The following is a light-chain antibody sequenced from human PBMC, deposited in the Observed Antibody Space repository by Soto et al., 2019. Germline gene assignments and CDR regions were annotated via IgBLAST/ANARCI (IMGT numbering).Light chain of an antibody. CDR1: SGSIANNY. J-gene: IGLJ2*01. CDR2: EDD. V-gene: IGLV6-57*03. CDR3: QSYDSTNQGV. Sequence: NFMLTQPHSVSESPGKTVTISCTRSSGSIANNYVQWYQQRPGSAPTAVIHEDDQRPSGVPDRFFGSIDRSSNSASLTISGLKTEDEADYYCQSYDSTNQGVFGGGTKLTVL.